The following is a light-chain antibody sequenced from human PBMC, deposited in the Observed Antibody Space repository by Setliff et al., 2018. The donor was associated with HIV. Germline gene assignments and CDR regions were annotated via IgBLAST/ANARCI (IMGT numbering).Light chain of an antibody. Sequence: DIVMTQSPDSLAVSLGERATINCKSSQSVLYSSNNKNYLAWYQQKPGQPPKLLIYCASTRESGVPDRFSGSGSGTDFTLTISSLQAEDVAVYYCQQYYSTLLTFGGGTKVDIK. J-gene: IGKJ4*01. V-gene: IGKV4-1*01. CDR2: CAS. CDR1: QSVLYSSNNKNY. CDR3: QQYYSTLLT.